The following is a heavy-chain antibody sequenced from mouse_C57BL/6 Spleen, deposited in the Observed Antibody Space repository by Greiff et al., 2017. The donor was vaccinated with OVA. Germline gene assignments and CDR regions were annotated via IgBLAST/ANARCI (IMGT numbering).Heavy chain of an antibody. V-gene: IGHV1-15*01. D-gene: IGHD1-1*01. CDR1: GYTFTDYA. Sequence: QVQLQQSGAELVRPGASVTLSCKASGYTFTDYAMHWVKQTPVHGLEWIGAIDPETGGTAYNQKFKGKAILTADKSSSTAYMELRSLTSEDSAVYYCTRGGSIYFDVWGTGTTVTVSS. J-gene: IGHJ1*03. CDR3: TRGGSIYFDV. CDR2: IDPETGGT.